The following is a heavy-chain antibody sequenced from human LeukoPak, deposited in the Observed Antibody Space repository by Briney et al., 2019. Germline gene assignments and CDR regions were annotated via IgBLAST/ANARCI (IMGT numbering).Heavy chain of an antibody. Sequence: PGGSLRLSCAASGFTFSNYWMIWVRQAQGKGLEWVGNIKEDGSEKRYADSVRGRFTISRDNAQTSIYLQMNSLRAEDTAVYYCARASKPWLQRTGGQGTLVTVSA. CDR2: IKEDGSEK. CDR3: ARASKPWLQRT. CDR1: GFTFSNYW. V-gene: IGHV3-7*05. D-gene: IGHD5-24*01. J-gene: IGHJ4*02.